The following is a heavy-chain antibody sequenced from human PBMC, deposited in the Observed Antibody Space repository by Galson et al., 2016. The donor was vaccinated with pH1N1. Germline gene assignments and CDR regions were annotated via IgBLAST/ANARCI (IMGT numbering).Heavy chain of an antibody. CDR1: GFSFSSYW. CDR3: TRKIGAD. CDR2: IKQDGSEI. D-gene: IGHD3-22*01. V-gene: IGHV3-7*01. J-gene: IGHJ4*02. Sequence: SLRLSCAASGFSFSSYWMSWVRQAPGKGLEWVANIKQDGSEIHYMDSVKGRFTISRDNAKSSVYLQMNSLRAEDTAVYYCTRKIGADRGQGTLLTVSS.